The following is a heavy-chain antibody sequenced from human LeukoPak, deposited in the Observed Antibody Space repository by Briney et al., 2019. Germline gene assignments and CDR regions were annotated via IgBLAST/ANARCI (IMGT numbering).Heavy chain of an antibody. J-gene: IGHJ4*02. CDR2: INPSGGST. CDR3: ARAQSLYGSETLGY. Sequence: ASVKVSCKTSGYTFTGYYVHYVRQAPGQGLEWMGIINPSGGSTSYAQKFQGRVTMTRDTSTSTVYMELSSLRSEDTAVYYCARAQSLYGSETLGYWGQGTLVTVSS. D-gene: IGHD3-10*01. V-gene: IGHV1-46*01. CDR1: GYTFTGYY.